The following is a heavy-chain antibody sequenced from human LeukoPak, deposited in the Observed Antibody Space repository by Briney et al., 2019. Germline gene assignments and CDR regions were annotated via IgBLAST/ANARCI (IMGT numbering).Heavy chain of an antibody. CDR1: GFIFSNYW. D-gene: IGHD3-10*01. CDR2: IKEDGSEK. CDR3: TGGSRFVDY. Sequence: GGSLRLSCAASGFIFSNYWMTWVRQAPGKGLEWVANIKEDGSEKYYVDSVKGRFTISRDNAKNSLFLQMNSLRVEDTAVYYCTGGSRFVDYWGQGTLVTVSS. V-gene: IGHV3-7*04. J-gene: IGHJ4*02.